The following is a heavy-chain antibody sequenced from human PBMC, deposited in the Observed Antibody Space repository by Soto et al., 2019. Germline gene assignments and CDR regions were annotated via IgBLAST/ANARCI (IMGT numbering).Heavy chain of an antibody. J-gene: IGHJ4*02. V-gene: IGHV3-48*02. D-gene: IGHD5-18*01. CDR1: GFSLSDYA. CDR3: AKDIKERIQLWFTYSDY. Sequence: GGSLRLSCVASGFSLSDYAVNWVRQAPGKGLEWVSFISSDSRTIYYADSVEGRFTVSRDNARNSVSLQMGSLRDEDAAVYYCAKDIKERIQLWFTYSDYWGQGTLVTVSS. CDR2: ISSDSRTI.